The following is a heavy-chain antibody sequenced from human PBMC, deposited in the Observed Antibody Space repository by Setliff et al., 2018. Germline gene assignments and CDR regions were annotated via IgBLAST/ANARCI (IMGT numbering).Heavy chain of an antibody. Sequence: ASVKVSCKASGYTFASYDINWVRQATGQGLEWMGWMNPNSGNTGYAQKFQGRVTITRNTSISTAYMELSSLRSEDTAVYYCARVKVIVGATPRTYYMDVWGKGTTVTVSS. D-gene: IGHD1-26*01. CDR3: ARVKVIVGATPRTYYMDV. V-gene: IGHV1-8*03. J-gene: IGHJ6*03. CDR1: GYTFASYD. CDR2: MNPNSGNT.